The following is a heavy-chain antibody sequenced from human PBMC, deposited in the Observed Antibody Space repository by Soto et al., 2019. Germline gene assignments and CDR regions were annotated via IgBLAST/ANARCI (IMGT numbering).Heavy chain of an antibody. Sequence: GGSLRLSCASSGFTFSSYGMHLVRQAPGKGLEWVAVISYDGSNKYYADSVKGRFTISRDNSKDTLYLQMHSLRAEDTAMFYCAKDLSSSGYYNWFDPWGQGTLVTVSS. V-gene: IGHV3-30*18. CDR1: GFTFSSYG. D-gene: IGHD3-22*01. J-gene: IGHJ5*02. CDR2: ISYDGSNK. CDR3: AKDLSSSGYYNWFDP.